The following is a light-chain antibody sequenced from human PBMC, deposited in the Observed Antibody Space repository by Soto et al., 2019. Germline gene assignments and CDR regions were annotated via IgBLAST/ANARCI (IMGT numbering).Light chain of an antibody. CDR3: QQYNSYSAT. Sequence: QMTQSPSTLSASVGDRVTVTCRASQNINTWMAWYQQKPGKAPKLLIYKASSLESEVPSRFSGSGSGTEFTLTISNLQPDDFATYYCQQYNSYSATSGQGTKVDIK. V-gene: IGKV1-5*03. CDR1: QNINTW. J-gene: IGKJ1*01. CDR2: KAS.